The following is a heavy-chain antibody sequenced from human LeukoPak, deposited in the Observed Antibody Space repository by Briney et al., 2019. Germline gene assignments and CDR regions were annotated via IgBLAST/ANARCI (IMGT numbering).Heavy chain of an antibody. J-gene: IGHJ6*03. D-gene: IGHD2-21*02. Sequence: ASVKVSCKASGYTFTSYGIGWVRQAPGQGLEWMGWISAYNGNTNYAQKLQGRVTMTTDTSTSTAYMELRSLRSDDTAVYYCARGTYCGGDCYSHYYYMDVWGKGTTVTISS. CDR3: ARGTYCGGDCYSHYYYMDV. CDR1: GYTFTSYG. V-gene: IGHV1-18*01. CDR2: ISAYNGNT.